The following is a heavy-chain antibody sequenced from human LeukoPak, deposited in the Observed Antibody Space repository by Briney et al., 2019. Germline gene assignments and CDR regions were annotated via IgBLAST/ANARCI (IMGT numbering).Heavy chain of an antibody. D-gene: IGHD4/OR15-4a*01. CDR1: GFTFSSYE. CDR2: ISSSGSTI. Sequence: GGSLRLSCAASGFTFSSYEMNWVRQAPGKGLEWVSYISSSGSTIYYADSVKGRFTISRDNAKNSLFLQMNSLRAEDTAVYCARAGTMAAIDYWGQGTLVTVSS. V-gene: IGHV3-48*03. J-gene: IGHJ4*02. CDR3: ARAGTMAAIDY.